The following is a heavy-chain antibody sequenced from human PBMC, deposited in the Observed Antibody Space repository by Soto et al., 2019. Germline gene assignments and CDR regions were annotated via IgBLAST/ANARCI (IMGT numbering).Heavy chain of an antibody. CDR2: INPNSGGT. CDR1: GYTFTGYY. V-gene: IGHV1-2*04. CDR3: ARSLKQQLDSEDYYYYGMDV. J-gene: IGHJ6*02. Sequence: ASVKVSCKASGYTFTGYYMHWVRQAPGQGLEWMGWINPNSGGTNYAQKFQGWVTMTRDTSISTAYMELSRLRSDDTAVYYCARSLKQQLDSEDYYYYGMDVWGQGTTVTVSS. D-gene: IGHD6-13*01.